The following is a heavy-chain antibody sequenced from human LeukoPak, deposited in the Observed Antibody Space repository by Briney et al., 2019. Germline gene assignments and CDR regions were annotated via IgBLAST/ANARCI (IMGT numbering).Heavy chain of an antibody. J-gene: IGHJ4*02. CDR1: GFTFSSYA. CDR3: AKDRATMIVVVITTPFDY. CDR2: ISGSGGST. Sequence: GGSLRLSCAASGFTFSSYAMSWVRQAPGKGLEWVSAISGSGGSTYYADSVKGRFTIFRDNSKNTLYLQLNSLRAEDTAVYYCAKDRATMIVVVITTPFDYWGQGTLVTVSS. V-gene: IGHV3-23*01. D-gene: IGHD3-22*01.